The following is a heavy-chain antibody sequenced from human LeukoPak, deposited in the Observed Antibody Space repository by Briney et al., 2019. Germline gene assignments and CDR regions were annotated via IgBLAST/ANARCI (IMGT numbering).Heavy chain of an antibody. CDR3: AREAGQINPDPPAFDY. Sequence: GGSLRLSCAASGFIFDDYVMTWVRQVPGKGLEWVSGVSWNGGSTSYADSVKGRFSISRDNAKNSLYLQMNSLRAEDTAVYYCAREAGQINPDPPAFDYWGQGTLVTVSS. V-gene: IGHV3-20*04. CDR2: VSWNGGST. CDR1: GFIFDDYV. J-gene: IGHJ4*02. D-gene: IGHD1-14*01.